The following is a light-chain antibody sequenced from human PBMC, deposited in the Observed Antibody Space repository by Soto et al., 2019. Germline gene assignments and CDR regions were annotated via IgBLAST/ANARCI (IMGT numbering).Light chain of an antibody. CDR3: QQYGSSSFT. J-gene: IGKJ3*01. CDR2: GAS. Sequence: EIVLTQSPGTLSLSPGERATLSCRASQSVSSSYLAWYQQKPGQAPRLLIYGASSRATGIPDRFSGSGSGTDFTLTISSLEPEDFAVYYCQQYGSSSFTFGPGTKVEIK. CDR1: QSVSSSY. V-gene: IGKV3-20*01.